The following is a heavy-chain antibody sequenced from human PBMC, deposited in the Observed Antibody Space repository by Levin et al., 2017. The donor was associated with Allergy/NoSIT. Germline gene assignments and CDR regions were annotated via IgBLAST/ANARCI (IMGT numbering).Heavy chain of an antibody. J-gene: IGHJ5*02. CDR2: IYYSGST. CDR3: AREGYCSGGSCTLFDP. D-gene: IGHD2-15*01. V-gene: IGHV4-59*01. Sequence: SETLSLTCTVSGGSISSYYWSWIRQPPGKGLEWIGYIYYSGSTDYNPSLKSRVTISVDTSKNQFSLKLSSVTAADTAVYYCAREGYCSGGSCTLFDPWGQGTLVTVSS. CDR1: GGSISSYY.